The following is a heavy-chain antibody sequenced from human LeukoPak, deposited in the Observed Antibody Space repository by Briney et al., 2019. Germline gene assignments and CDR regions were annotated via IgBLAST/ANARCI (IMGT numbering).Heavy chain of an antibody. CDR1: GDSISSGGHS. D-gene: IGHD2-15*01. CDR2: IYYSGST. Sequence: TLSLTCAVSGDSISSGGHSWSWIRQPPGKVLEWIGYIYYSGSTYYNPSLKSRVTISVDTSKNQFSLKLSSVTAADTAVYYCARVVVDAFDIWGQGTMATVSS. J-gene: IGHJ3*02. CDR3: ARVVVDAFDI. V-gene: IGHV4-30-2*05.